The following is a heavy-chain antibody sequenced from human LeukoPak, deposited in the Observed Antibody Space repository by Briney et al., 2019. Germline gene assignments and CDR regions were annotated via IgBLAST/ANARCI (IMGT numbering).Heavy chain of an antibody. CDR3: ARRTAIIDY. CDR2: IKYDGSET. J-gene: IGHJ4*02. V-gene: IGHV3-7*01. D-gene: IGHD5-18*01. Sequence: GGSLRLSCAASGFSFSTFWMSWVRQAPGKGLEWVASIKYDGSETYYVDSVKGRFTISRDNAKNSLYLQMNSLRAEDTAVFYCARRTAIIDYWGQGTLATVSS. CDR1: GFSFSTFW.